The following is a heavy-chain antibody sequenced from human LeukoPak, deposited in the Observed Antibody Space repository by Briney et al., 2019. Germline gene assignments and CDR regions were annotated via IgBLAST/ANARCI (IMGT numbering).Heavy chain of an antibody. Sequence: GASVKVSCKASGYPFISNAMNWVRQAPGQGLELMGWINTNTGNPTYAQGFTGRFVFSLDTSVSTAYLQISSLKTEDTAVYYCARDNAGDIGYWGQGTLVTVSS. J-gene: IGHJ4*02. D-gene: IGHD7-27*01. CDR2: INTNTGNP. CDR1: GYPFISNA. V-gene: IGHV7-4-1*02. CDR3: ARDNAGDIGY.